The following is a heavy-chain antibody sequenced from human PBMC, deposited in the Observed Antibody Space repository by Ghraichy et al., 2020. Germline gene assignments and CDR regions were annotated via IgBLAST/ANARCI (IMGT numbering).Heavy chain of an antibody. CDR3: AKGGYFGSGSWTGMDV. Sequence: GSLRLSCVASGFTFSSHSINWVRQAPGKGLEWVSVISGSGGYTYYADSVKGRFTISRDNSRNTLYLQMNSLRADDTAVYYCAKGGYFGSGSWTGMDVWGQGTTVTVSS. V-gene: IGHV3-23*01. CDR1: GFTFSSHS. D-gene: IGHD3-10*01. J-gene: IGHJ6*02. CDR2: ISGSGGYT.